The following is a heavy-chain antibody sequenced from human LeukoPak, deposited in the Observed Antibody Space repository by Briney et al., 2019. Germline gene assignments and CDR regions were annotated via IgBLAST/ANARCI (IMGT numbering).Heavy chain of an antibody. J-gene: IGHJ3*02. V-gene: IGHV1-2*02. CDR3: AGIRIRYKDAFDI. D-gene: IGHD3-9*01. CDR1: GYTFTGYN. CDR2: INPNSGGT. Sequence: ASLKVSCKASGYTFTGYNMHCVRQAPGQGLEWMGWINPNSGGTNYAQKFQGRVTMTRDTSISTAYMELSRLRSDDTAVYYCAGIRIRYKDAFDIWGQGTMVTVSS.